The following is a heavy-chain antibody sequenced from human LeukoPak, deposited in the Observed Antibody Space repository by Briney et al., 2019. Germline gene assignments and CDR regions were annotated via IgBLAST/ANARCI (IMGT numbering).Heavy chain of an antibody. V-gene: IGHV4-59*01. CDR3: ARGNWIRGGYYYYMDV. J-gene: IGHJ6*03. Sequence: SETLSLTCTVSGGSISNYYWSWVRQPPGKGLEWIGYIYYSGSTNYNPSLKSRVTISVDTSKNQFSLKLSSVTAADTAVYYCARGNWIRGGYYYYMDVWGKGTTVTVSS. CDR2: IYYSGST. D-gene: IGHD1-1*01. CDR1: GGSISNYY.